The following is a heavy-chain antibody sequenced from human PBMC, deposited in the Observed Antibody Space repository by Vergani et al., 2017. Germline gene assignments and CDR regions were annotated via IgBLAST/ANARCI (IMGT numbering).Heavy chain of an antibody. CDR1: GFSLNTYW. CDR2: IDEYGNRA. V-gene: IGHV3-74*03. D-gene: IGHD2-8*02. J-gene: IGHJ5*01. CDR3: VRTEYCTGIACNTRFDS. Sequence: EVQLVESGGGSVQSGGSLRLSCVASGFSLNTYWMHWVRHVPGKGLMWVARIDEYGNRATYGDFETGRFTISRANAKNTVFLQMNNLRADDAGVYYCVRTEYCTGIACNTRFDSWGQGALVTVSS.